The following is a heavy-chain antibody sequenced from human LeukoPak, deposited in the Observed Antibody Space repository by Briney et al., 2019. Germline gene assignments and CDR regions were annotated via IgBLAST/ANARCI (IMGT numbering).Heavy chain of an antibody. CDR2: INNDGSST. CDR1: GFTFANTW. J-gene: IGHJ4*02. V-gene: IGHV3-74*01. CDR3: VIGGTYGSGS. Sequence: PGGSLRLSCAASGFTFANTWMHWVRHAPGKGLVWVSIINNDGSSTNCADSVKGRFTISRDNAKNTLYLQMNSLRDEDTAVYYCVIGGTYGSGSWGQGTLVTVSS. D-gene: IGHD3-10*01.